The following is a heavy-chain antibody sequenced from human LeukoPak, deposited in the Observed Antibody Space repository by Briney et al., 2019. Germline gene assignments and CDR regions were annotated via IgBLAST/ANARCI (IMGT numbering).Heavy chain of an antibody. CDR3: AREDRRAVTTAPLAY. J-gene: IGHJ4*02. D-gene: IGHD2/OR15-2a*01. CDR1: GGSFTSRSYY. Sequence: SETLXLTCTVSGGSFTSRSYYWGWIRQAPGKGLGWIGTIFSHNAPTQYNPSLKSRVTISVDKPKNPFSLKLTSVTAADTAVYYCAREDRRAVTTAPLAYWGQGTLVTVSS. V-gene: IGHV4-39*07. CDR2: IFSHNAPT.